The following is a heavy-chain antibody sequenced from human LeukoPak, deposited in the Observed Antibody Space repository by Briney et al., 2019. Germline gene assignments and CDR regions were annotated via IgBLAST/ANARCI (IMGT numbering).Heavy chain of an antibody. CDR3: ARHKPTGSYPLEV. D-gene: IGHD3-10*01. CDR1: GDSISSYY. CDR2: VYYSGRT. Sequence: SETLSLTCTVSGDSISSYYWSWLRQPPGKRLEWIGHVYYSGRTTYNPSLRSRLTISVDTSTSQLSLKLSSVTAADTAVYYRARHKPTGSYPLEVWGQGTLVTVSS. J-gene: IGHJ4*02. V-gene: IGHV4-59*08.